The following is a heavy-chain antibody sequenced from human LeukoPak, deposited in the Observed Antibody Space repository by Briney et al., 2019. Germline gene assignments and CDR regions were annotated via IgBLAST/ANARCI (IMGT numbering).Heavy chain of an antibody. J-gene: IGHJ4*02. D-gene: IGHD3-22*01. Sequence: GASVKVSCKASGYTFTSYYMFWVRQAPGQGPEWMGIINPSGSTTSYAQNFQGRVTMTRDTSTSTVYMELSSLRSDDTAVYYCAREPYYYDSSGYSEGDYWGQGTLVTVSS. CDR2: INPSGSTT. V-gene: IGHV1-46*01. CDR3: AREPYYYDSSGYSEGDY. CDR1: GYTFTSYY.